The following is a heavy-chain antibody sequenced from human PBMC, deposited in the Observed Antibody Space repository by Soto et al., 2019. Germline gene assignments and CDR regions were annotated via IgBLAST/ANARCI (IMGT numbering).Heavy chain of an antibody. CDR1: GFTFSDHY. Sequence: EVRLVESGGGLVQPGGSLRLSCAASGFTFSDHYMDWVRQAPGEGLEWVGRIKNKANSYTTEYAASVEDRFTISRDDSRNSLFMQMNGLKSEDTAVYYCTRVKLCGSAGCHRLLDVWGKGTTVTVSS. CDR3: TRVKLCGSAGCHRLLDV. J-gene: IGHJ6*04. CDR2: IKNKANSYTT. D-gene: IGHD2-2*01. V-gene: IGHV3-72*01.